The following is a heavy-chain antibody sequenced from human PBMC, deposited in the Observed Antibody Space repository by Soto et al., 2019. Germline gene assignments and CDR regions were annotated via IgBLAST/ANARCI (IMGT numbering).Heavy chain of an antibody. J-gene: IGHJ4*02. CDR2: ISYDGSNK. D-gene: IGHD2-21*02. CDR3: ASDTAFDY. CDR1: GFTFSSYA. V-gene: IGHV3-30-3*01. Sequence: QVQLVESGGGVVQPGRSLRLSCAASGFTFSSYAMHWVRQAPGKGLEWVAVISYDGSNKYYADSVKGRFTISRDNSKNTLYLQMNSRRAEDTAVYYCASDTAFDYWGQGTLVTVSS.